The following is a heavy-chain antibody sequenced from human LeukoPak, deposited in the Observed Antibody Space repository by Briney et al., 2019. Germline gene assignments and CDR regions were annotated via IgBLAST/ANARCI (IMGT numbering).Heavy chain of an antibody. Sequence: SGTLSLTCAVSGGSISSSNWWSWVRQPPGKGLEWIGEIYHSGSTNYNPSLKSRVTISVDKSKNQFSLKLSSVTAADTAVYYCASEQWLATGDFYDYWGQGTLVTVSS. CDR3: ASEQWLATGDFYDY. D-gene: IGHD6-19*01. J-gene: IGHJ4*02. CDR2: IYHSGST. V-gene: IGHV4-4*02. CDR1: GGSISSSNW.